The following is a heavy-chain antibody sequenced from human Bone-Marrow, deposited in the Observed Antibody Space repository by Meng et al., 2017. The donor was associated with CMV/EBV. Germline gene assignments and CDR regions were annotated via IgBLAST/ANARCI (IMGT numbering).Heavy chain of an antibody. D-gene: IGHD1-26*01. V-gene: IGHV3-30*02. CDR1: GVDFSAHG. Sequence: GESLKISCAASGVDFSAHGMHWVRRAPGKGLEWVSYIHHDATYIDYEDSVKGRFTISRDNSKNTLFLQMNSLRADDTAIYYCAKDGVHTTDYWGQGVLVTVSS. CDR3: AKDGVHTTDY. CDR2: IHHDATYI. J-gene: IGHJ4*02.